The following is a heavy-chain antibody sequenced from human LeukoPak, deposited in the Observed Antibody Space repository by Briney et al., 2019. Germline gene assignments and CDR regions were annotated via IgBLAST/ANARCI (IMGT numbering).Heavy chain of an antibody. V-gene: IGHV3-49*04. D-gene: IGHD6-13*01. CDR1: GFTFGDYA. J-gene: IGHJ4*02. Sequence: GRSLRLSCATSGFTFGDYAMSWVRQAPGKGLEWVGFIRSKAYGVTTEYAASVKGRFTISRDDSKSIAYLQMNSLKTEDTAVYYCTRGGFSSWYIYWGQGTLVTVSS. CDR3: TRGGFSSWYIY. CDR2: IRSKAYGVTT.